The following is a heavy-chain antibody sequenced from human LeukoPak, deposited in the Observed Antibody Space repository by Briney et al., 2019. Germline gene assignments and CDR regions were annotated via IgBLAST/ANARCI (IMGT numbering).Heavy chain of an antibody. V-gene: IGHV4-39*01. J-gene: IGHJ5*02. Sequence: PSETLSLTCTVSGASISSSSYYWGWIRQPPGKGLEWVGMIYYTGRTYYNPSLKSRVTISVDTSKNQFSLKLNSVTAADTAVYYCARLQIAMTSGYWFDPWGQGTLVTVSS. CDR2: IYYTGRT. CDR3: ARLQIAMTSGYWFDP. CDR1: GASISSSSYY. D-gene: IGHD5-12*01.